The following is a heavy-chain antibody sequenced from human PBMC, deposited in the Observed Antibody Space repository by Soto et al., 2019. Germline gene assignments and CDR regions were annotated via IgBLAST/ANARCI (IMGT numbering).Heavy chain of an antibody. V-gene: IGHV3-53*01. CDR2: IYTGGST. J-gene: IGHJ5*02. CDR1: GFTVSSDY. Sequence: EVQLVGSGGGLIQPGGSLRLSCAASGFTVSSDYMSWVRQAPGKGLEWVSVIYTGGSTYYADSVKGRFTFSRDNSKNTLYLQMNSLRAEDTAVYYCARAYGGNPALFDPWGQGTLVTVSS. CDR3: ARAYGGNPALFDP. D-gene: IGHD4-17*01.